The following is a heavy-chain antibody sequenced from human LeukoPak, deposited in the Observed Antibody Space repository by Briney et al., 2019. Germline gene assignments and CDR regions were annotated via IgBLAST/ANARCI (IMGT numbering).Heavy chain of an antibody. J-gene: IGHJ3*02. CDR2: INGGGGST. D-gene: IGHD4-23*01. CDR3: ARGSVLPTVGAFDI. CDR1: GFTFSTYA. Sequence: QPGRSLRLSCAASGFTFSTYAMNWVRQAPGKGLEWVSGINGGGGSTYYADSVKGRFTISRDNSKNTLYLQMSSLRAEDTAVYYCARGSVLPTVGAFDIWGQGTMVTVSS. V-gene: IGHV3-23*01.